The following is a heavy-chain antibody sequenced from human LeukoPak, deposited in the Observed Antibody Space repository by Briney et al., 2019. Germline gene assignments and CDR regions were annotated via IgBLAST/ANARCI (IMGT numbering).Heavy chain of an antibody. D-gene: IGHD3-10*01. Sequence: GASVKVSCKASGYTFTGYYMHWVRQAPGQGLEWMGWINPNSGGTDYAQKFQGRVTVTRDTSISTAYMELSRLRSDDTAVYYCARDTYYYGSGSYLENWFDPWGQGTLVTVSS. CDR3: ARDTYYYGSGSYLENWFDP. V-gene: IGHV1-2*02. CDR2: INPNSGGT. CDR1: GYTFTGYY. J-gene: IGHJ5*02.